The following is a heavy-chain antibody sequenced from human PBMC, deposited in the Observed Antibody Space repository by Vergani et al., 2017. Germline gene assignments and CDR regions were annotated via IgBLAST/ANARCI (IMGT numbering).Heavy chain of an antibody. J-gene: IGHJ3*02. CDR2: IYYSGST. D-gene: IGHD3-22*01. Sequence: QVQLQESGPGLVKPSQTLSLTCTVSGGSISSGGYYWSWIRQHPGKGLGWIGYIYYSGSTYYNPSLKSRVTISVDTSKNHFSLKLSSVTAADTAVYYCARGVDSSGSWGAFDIWGQGTMVTVSS. CDR1: GGSISSGGYY. CDR3: ARGVDSSGSWGAFDI. V-gene: IGHV4-31*03.